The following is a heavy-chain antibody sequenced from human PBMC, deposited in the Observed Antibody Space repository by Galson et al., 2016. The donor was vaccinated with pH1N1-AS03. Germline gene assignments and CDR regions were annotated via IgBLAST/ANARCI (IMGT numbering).Heavy chain of an antibody. D-gene: IGHD6-19*01. J-gene: IGHJ4*02. CDR1: GFPFSGYS. CDR2: ISTSSSSI. CDR3: ARDGPARGISVAGSFDF. V-gene: IGHV3-21*01. Sequence: SLRLSCAASGFPFSGYSMNWVRQAPGKGLEWVSFISTSSSSIYYADSVKGRFTISRDNTQNLLYLQMNSLRDEDTAVYYCARDGPARGISVAGSFDFWGQGTLVTVSS.